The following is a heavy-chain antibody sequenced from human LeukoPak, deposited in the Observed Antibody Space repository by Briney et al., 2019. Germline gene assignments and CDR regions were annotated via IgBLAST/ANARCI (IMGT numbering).Heavy chain of an antibody. CDR1: GFTFDDYS. CDR3: AKDVRRCNGACT. CDR2: ISWNSGSI. J-gene: IGHJ5*02. Sequence: PGGSLRLSCAASGFTFDDYSMHWVRQAPGKGLEWVSGISWNSGSIGYADSVKGRFTISRDNAKNSLYLQMNSLRVEDTAIYYCAKDVRRCNGACTWGQGTLVTVSS. V-gene: IGHV3-9*01. D-gene: IGHD2-8*01.